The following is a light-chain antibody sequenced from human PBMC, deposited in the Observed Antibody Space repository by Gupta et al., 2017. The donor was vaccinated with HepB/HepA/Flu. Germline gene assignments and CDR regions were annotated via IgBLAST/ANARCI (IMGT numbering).Light chain of an antibody. CDR1: SSNIGSNY. V-gene: IGLV1-47*01. Sequence: SVLPQPPSASGPPGPRVTISCSGSSSNIGSNYVYWYQQLPGTAPKLLIYRNNQRPSGVPDRFSGSKSGTSASLAISGLRAEDEADYYCAAWDDSLSGRVFGGGTKLTVL. J-gene: IGLJ3*02. CDR3: AAWDDSLSGRV. CDR2: RNN.